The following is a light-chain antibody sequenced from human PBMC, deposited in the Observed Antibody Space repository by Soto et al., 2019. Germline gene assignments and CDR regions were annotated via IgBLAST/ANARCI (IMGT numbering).Light chain of an antibody. CDR2: GAS. CDR3: KQYNNWHGWK. J-gene: IGKJ1*01. Sequence: EIVVTQSPATLSVSPGERATLSCRTSQSVSSHVAWYQQKPGQAPRLLIHGASTRATAIPARFSGSGSGTEFTLTIISLQSEDLAVYHCKQYNNWHGWKFGQGNKV. CDR1: QSVSSH. V-gene: IGKV3-15*01.